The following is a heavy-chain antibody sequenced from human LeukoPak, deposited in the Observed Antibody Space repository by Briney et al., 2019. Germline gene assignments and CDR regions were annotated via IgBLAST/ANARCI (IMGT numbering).Heavy chain of an antibody. J-gene: IGHJ5*02. D-gene: IGHD4-17*01. CDR3: TKDPNGDYVGAFDP. V-gene: IGHV3-23*01. CDR2: INGGHYPT. CDR1: GFSFSSFA. Sequence: GGSLRLSCAASGFSFSSFAMTWVRQAPGKGLEWVSSINGGHYPTYNTDSVKGRFTISRDNSRNTLYLQMNSLRADDTAVYHCTKDPNGDYVGAFDPWGQGTLVTVSS.